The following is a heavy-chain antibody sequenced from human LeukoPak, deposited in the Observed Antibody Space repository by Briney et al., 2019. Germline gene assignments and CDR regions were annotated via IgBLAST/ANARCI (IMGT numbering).Heavy chain of an antibody. D-gene: IGHD3-9*01. CDR3: AREGAYIDWPLASDI. V-gene: IGHV1-18*01. CDR2: ISGYNAIT. J-gene: IGHJ3*02. CDR1: GYTFSSYG. Sequence: ASVKVSCKASGYTFSSYGISWVRQAPGQGLEWMGWISGYNAITETAQKVQGRLTLTTDTSTSTAYMELRTLRSDDTAVYYCAREGAYIDWPLASDIWGQGTMVTVS.